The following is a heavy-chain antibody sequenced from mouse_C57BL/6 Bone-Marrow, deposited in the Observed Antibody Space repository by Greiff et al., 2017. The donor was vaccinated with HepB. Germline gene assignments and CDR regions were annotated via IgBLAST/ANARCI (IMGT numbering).Heavy chain of an antibody. D-gene: IGHD1-1*01. CDR3: ARDGHYGSSYD. CDR2: ISDGGSYT. J-gene: IGHJ2*01. V-gene: IGHV5-4*01. CDR1: GFTFSSYA. Sequence: EVQGVESGGGLVKPGGSLKLSCAASGFTFSSYAMSWVRQTPEKRLEWVATISDGGSYTYYPDNVKGRFTISRDNAKNNLYLQMSHLKSEDTAMYYCARDGHYGSSYDWGQGTTLTVSS.